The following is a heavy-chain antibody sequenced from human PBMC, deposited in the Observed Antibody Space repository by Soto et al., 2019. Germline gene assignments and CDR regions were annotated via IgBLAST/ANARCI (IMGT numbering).Heavy chain of an antibody. D-gene: IGHD6-13*01. CDR3: ARSLFVAATDTEPFDS. V-gene: IGHV3-23*01. Sequence: EVQLLESGGGLVQPGGSLVLSCAASRFTFSSYAMSWVRQAPGKGLEWVSSISGGGNDAYYADSVKGRFTISRDNSQNTLYLQMSSLRADDTAVYYCARSLFVAATDTEPFDSWGQGALVTVSS. CDR2: ISGGGNDA. J-gene: IGHJ4*02. CDR1: RFTFSSYA.